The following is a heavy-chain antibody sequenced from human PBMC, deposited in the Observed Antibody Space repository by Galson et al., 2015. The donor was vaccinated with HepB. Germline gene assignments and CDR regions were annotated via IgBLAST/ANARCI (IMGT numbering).Heavy chain of an antibody. CDR2: IYWNDNK. D-gene: IGHD7-27*01. V-gene: IGHV2-5*01. J-gene: IGHJ4*02. CDR1: GFSLSTSGVG. CDR3: AHSRKLGMNFDS. Sequence: LVKPTQTLALTCTFSGFSLSTSGVGVGWIRQPPGKALEWLAVIYWNDNKRYSPSLKSRLTITKDTSKDQVVLTMTNMDPVDTGTYYCAHSRKLGMNFDSWGQGALVTVSS.